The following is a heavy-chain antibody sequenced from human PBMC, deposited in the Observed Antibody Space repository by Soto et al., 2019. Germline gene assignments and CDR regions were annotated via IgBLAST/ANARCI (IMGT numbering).Heavy chain of an antibody. D-gene: IGHD2-8*02. CDR3: ARDKITGLFDY. J-gene: IGHJ4*02. Sequence: LRLSCAASGFTFSDYYMSWIRQPPGKGLEWIGYIYYSGSTYYNPSLKSRVTISVDTSKNQFSLKLTSVTAADTAVYYCARDKITGLFDYWGQGTLVTVSS. CDR1: GFTFSDYY. V-gene: IGHV4-30-4*01. CDR2: IYYSGST.